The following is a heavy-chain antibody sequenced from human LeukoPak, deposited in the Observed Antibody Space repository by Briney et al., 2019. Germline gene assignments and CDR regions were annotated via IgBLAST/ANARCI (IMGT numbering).Heavy chain of an antibody. CDR1: GYTFTGYY. D-gene: IGHD2-2*01. Sequence: ASVKVSCKASGYTFTGYYMHWVRQAPGQGLEWMGWINPNSGGTNYAQKFQGRVTMTRDTSITTAYMELSRLRSDDTAVYYCARAGGHCSSTSCLYDYWGQGTLVTVSS. CDR3: ARAGGHCSSTSCLYDY. V-gene: IGHV1-2*02. CDR2: INPNSGGT. J-gene: IGHJ4*02.